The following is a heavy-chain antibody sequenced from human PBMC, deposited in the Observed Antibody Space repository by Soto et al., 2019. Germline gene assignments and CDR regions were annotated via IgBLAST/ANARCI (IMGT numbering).Heavy chain of an antibody. Sequence: QVQLVESGGGVVQPGRSLRLSCAASGFTFSSYAMHWVRQAPGKGLEWVAVISYDGSNKYYADSVKGRFTISRDNSKNTLYLQMNSLRAEDTAVYYCARRDGYTIDYWGQGTLVTVSS. CDR1: GFTFSSYA. CDR3: ARRDGYTIDY. V-gene: IGHV3-30-3*01. J-gene: IGHJ4*02. CDR2: ISYDGSNK. D-gene: IGHD5-12*01.